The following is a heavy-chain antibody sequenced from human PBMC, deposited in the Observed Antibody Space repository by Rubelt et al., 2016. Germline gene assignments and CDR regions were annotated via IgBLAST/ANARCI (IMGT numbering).Heavy chain of an antibody. Sequence: QVQLQESGPGLVKPSETLSLTCTVSGGSINSYYWSWIRPPPGTGLEWIGHSYYSGSPNYNPSLKSRVTIAVEPAKTQFSLKLNSVTDADTAVYYGARSGKQWDALDYWGQGTLVTVSS. CDR1: GGSINSYY. J-gene: IGHJ4*02. CDR2: SYYSGSP. V-gene: IGHV4-59*08. D-gene: IGHD6-19*01. CDR3: ARSGKQWDALDY.